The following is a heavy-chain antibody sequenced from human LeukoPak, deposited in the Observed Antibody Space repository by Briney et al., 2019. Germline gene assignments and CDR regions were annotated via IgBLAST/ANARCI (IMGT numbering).Heavy chain of an antibody. J-gene: IGHJ6*02. Sequence: ASVKVSCKASGYTFTGYYMHWVRQAPGQRLEWMGWINAGNGNTKYSQKFQGRVTITRDTSASTAYMELSSLRSEDTAVYYCARNYGSGSYFYYYGIDVWGQGTTVTVSS. CDR1: GYTFTGYY. D-gene: IGHD3-10*01. CDR3: ARNYGSGSYFYYYGIDV. V-gene: IGHV1-3*01. CDR2: INAGNGNT.